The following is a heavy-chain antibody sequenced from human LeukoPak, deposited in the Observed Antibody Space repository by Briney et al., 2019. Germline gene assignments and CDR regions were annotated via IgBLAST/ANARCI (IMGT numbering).Heavy chain of an antibody. J-gene: IGHJ3*02. V-gene: IGHV3-23*01. CDR3: AKDLRWYYYGSSGDAFDI. D-gene: IGHD3-22*01. CDR1: GFTFSSYA. Sequence: GGSLRLSCAASGFTFSSYAMSWVRQAPGKRLEWVSAISGSGGSTYYADSVKGRFTISRDNSKNTLYLQMNSLRAEDTAVYYCAKDLRWYYYGSSGDAFDIWGQGTMVTVSS. CDR2: ISGSGGST.